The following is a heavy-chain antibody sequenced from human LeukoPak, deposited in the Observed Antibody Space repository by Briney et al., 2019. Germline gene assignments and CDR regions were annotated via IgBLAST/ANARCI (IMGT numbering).Heavy chain of an antibody. D-gene: IGHD3-3*01. CDR3: ARGAVTNYYYYGMDV. J-gene: IGHJ6*02. CDR2: IIPIFGTA. V-gene: IGHV1-69*13. Sequence: ASVKVSCKASGGTFSIYAISWVRQAPGQGLEWMGGIIPIFGTANYAQKFQGRVTITADESTSTAYMELSSLRSEDTAVYYCARGAVTNYYYYGMDVWGQGTTVTVSS. CDR1: GGTFSIYA.